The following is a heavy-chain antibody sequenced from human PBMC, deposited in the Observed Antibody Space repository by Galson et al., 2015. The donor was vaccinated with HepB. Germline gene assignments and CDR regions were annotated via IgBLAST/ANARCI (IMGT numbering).Heavy chain of an antibody. V-gene: IGHV1-2*05. CDR2: INPNTGGT. J-gene: IGHJ4*02. CDR1: GYTFTGYY. CDR3: ARDSGSYPNHFDY. Sequence: SVKVSCKASGYTFTGYYIHWVRQAPGQGLEWMGRINPNTGGTKYAQKFQGRVTMTRDTSINTAYMELRRLRFDDTVVYYFARDSGSYPNHFDYWGQGSLVTVSS. D-gene: IGHD1-26*01.